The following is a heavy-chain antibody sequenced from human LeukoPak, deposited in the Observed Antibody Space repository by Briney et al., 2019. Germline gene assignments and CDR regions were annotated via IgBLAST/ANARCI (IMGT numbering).Heavy chain of an antibody. Sequence: ASVTVSCKASGYTFTGYYMHWVRQAPGQGLEWMGWINPNSGGTNYAQKLQGRVTMTRDTSISTAYMELSRLRSDDTAVYYCAREGLRWEYYFDYWGQGTLVTVSS. D-gene: IGHD4-23*01. CDR3: AREGLRWEYYFDY. J-gene: IGHJ4*02. CDR2: INPNSGGT. CDR1: GYTFTGYY. V-gene: IGHV1-2*02.